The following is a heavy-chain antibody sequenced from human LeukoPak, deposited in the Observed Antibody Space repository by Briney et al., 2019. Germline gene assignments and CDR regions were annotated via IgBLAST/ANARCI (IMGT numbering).Heavy chain of an antibody. CDR3: ARTGGANIVVVPAAMPGY. D-gene: IGHD2-2*01. CDR2: INPNSGGT. V-gene: IGHV1-2*02. CDR1: GYTFTGYY. J-gene: IGHJ4*02. Sequence: ASVKVSCKASGYTFTGYYMHWVRQAPGQGLEWMGWINPNSGGTNYAQKFQGRVTMTRDTSISTAYMELSRLRSDDTAVYYCARTGGANIVVVPAAMPGYWGQGTLVTVSS.